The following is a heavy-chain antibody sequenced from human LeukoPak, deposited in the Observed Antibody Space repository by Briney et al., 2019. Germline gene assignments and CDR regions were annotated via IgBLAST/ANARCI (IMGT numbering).Heavy chain of an antibody. CDR2: IYYSGST. V-gene: IGHV4-59*01. CDR3: ARGNGDYFHY. J-gene: IGHJ4*02. CDR1: GGSISSYY. Sequence: SETLSLTCTVSGGSISSYYWSWIRQPPGKGPEWIWYIYYSGSTNDNPYLKSRVTISVDTSKNQFSLKLSSVTAADTAVYYCARGNGDYFHYWGQGTLVTVSS. D-gene: IGHD4-17*01.